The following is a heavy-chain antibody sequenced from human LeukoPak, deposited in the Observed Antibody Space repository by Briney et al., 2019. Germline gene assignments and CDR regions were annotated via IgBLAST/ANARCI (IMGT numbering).Heavy chain of an antibody. CDR2: ISSSGSTI. CDR3: ARDKWQGRYSYYGMDV. CDR1: GFTFSDYY. V-gene: IGHV3-11*01. Sequence: GGSLRLSCAASGFTFSDYYMSWIRQAPGKGLEWVSYISSSGSTIYYADSVKGRFTISRDNTKNSLYLQMNSLRAEDTAVYYCARDKWQGRYSYYGMDVWGQGTTVTVSS. J-gene: IGHJ6*02. D-gene: IGHD2-8*01.